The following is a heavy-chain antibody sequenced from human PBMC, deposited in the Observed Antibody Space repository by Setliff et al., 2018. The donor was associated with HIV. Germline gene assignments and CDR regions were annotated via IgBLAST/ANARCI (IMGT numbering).Heavy chain of an antibody. CDR1: GGSISSGNYY. Sequence: SETLSLTCTVSGGSISSGNYYWSWIRQLAGKGLEWIGNIYYSGSTYYNPSLKSRVTISVDTSENQFSLRLNSVTAADTAVYYCARYRYYYDSSGYGRWFDPWGQGTLVTVSS. D-gene: IGHD3-22*01. CDR3: ARYRYYYDSSGYGRWFDP. V-gene: IGHV4-39*01. CDR2: IYYSGST. J-gene: IGHJ5*02.